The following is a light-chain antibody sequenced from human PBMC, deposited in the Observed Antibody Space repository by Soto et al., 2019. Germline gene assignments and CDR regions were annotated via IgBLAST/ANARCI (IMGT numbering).Light chain of an antibody. V-gene: IGKV3-20*01. J-gene: IGKJ4*01. CDR2: GAS. Sequence: EIVLTQSPGTLSLSPGERATLSCRASQSVSSSYLAWYQQKPGQAPRLLMYGASSRATGIPDRFSGSGSGTDFTLTISRLEPEDVAVYYCQQYGSSPLTFGGGTKVEIK. CDR1: QSVSSSY. CDR3: QQYGSSPLT.